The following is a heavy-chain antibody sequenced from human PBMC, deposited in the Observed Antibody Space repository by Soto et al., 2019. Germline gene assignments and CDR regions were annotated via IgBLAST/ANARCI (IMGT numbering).Heavy chain of an antibody. CDR2: ISYDGSNK. D-gene: IGHD2-2*01. Sequence: GGSLRLSCAASGFTFSSYGVHWVRQAPGKGLEWVAVISYDGSNKYYADSVKGRFTISRDNSKNTLYLQMNSLRAEDTAVYYCAKDKDAYCSSTSCPRGAFDIWGQGTMVTVSS. CDR3: AKDKDAYCSSTSCPRGAFDI. V-gene: IGHV3-30*18. J-gene: IGHJ3*02. CDR1: GFTFSSYG.